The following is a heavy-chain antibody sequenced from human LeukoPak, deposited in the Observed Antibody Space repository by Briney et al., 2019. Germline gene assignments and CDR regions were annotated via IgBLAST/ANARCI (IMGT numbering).Heavy chain of an antibody. CDR2: IIPILGIA. J-gene: IGHJ4*02. Sequence: ASVKVYCKASGGTFSSYAISWVRQAPGQGVEWMGRIIPILGIANYAQKFQGRVTITADKSTSTAYMELSSLRSEDTAVYYCARDRDGYNPGLEYWGQGTLVTVSS. D-gene: IGHD5-24*01. CDR3: ARDRDGYNPGLEY. CDR1: GGTFSSYA. V-gene: IGHV1-69*04.